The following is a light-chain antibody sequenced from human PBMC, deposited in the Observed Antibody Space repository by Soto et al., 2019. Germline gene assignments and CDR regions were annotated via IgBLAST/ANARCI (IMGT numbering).Light chain of an antibody. Sequence: DVQLTQSPSSLSASVGDRVTITCRASQNINSYLNWYQQRPGTAPKFLIYAASSLQSGVPSRFGGSESGTDFTLIISGLQPEDSGFYFCQQTFNTPHTFGQGTKLEI. CDR1: QNINSY. CDR3: QQTFNTPHT. CDR2: AAS. V-gene: IGKV1-39*01. J-gene: IGKJ2*01.